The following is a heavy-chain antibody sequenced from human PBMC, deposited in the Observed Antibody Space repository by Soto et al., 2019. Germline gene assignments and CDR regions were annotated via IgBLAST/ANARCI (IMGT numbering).Heavy chain of an antibody. J-gene: IGHJ4*02. CDR3: AREVSYDSSGYYFDY. CDR1: GCTFSSYA. CDR2: IIPIFGTA. Sequence: ASVKVSCKASGCTFSSYAISWVRQAPGQGLEWMGGIIPIFGTANYAQKFQGRVTITADESTSTAYMELSSLRSEDTAVYYCAREVSYDSSGYYFDYWGQGTLVTVSS. V-gene: IGHV1-69*13. D-gene: IGHD3-22*01.